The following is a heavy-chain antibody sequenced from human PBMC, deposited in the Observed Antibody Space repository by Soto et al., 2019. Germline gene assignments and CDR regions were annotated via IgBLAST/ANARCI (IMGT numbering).Heavy chain of an antibody. V-gene: IGHV4-31*03. Sequence: QVQLQESGPGLVKPSQTLSLTCTVSGGSINSGGYCWSWIRKHPGKGLDWIGCISYGGSTSYNPSLQSRVNISLDTSKNLFSRKLTSVTAADKVVYYCSRGILVWGQGALITVSS. D-gene: IGHD5-18*01. CDR3: SRGILV. CDR1: GGSINSGGYC. CDR2: ISYGGST. J-gene: IGHJ4*02.